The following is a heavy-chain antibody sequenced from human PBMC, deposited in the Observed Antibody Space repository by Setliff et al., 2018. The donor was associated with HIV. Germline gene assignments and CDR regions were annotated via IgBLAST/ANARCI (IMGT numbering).Heavy chain of an antibody. Sequence: ASVKVFCKASGYTFTSYAMHWVRQAPGQRLEWMGWINAGNGNTKYSQKFQGRVTITRDTSASTAYMELSSLRSEDTAVYYCARVPRWYYYDSSGYPDYWGQGTLVTVSS. CDR2: INAGNGNT. J-gene: IGHJ4*02. V-gene: IGHV1-3*01. CDR3: ARVPRWYYYDSSGYPDY. CDR1: GYTFTSYA. D-gene: IGHD3-22*01.